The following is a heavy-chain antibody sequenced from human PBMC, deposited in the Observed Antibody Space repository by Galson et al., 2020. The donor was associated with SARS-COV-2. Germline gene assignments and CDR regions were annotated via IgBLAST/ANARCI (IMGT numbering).Heavy chain of an antibody. CDR2: ISWNSGSI. Sequence: GGSLRLSCAASGFTFDDYAMHWVRQAPGKGLEWVSGISWNSGSIGYADSVKGRFTISRDNAKNSLYLQMNSLRAEDTALYYCAKDSGARCSSTSCYANRNYYYYGMDVWGQGTTVTVSS. V-gene: IGHV3-9*01. CDR3: AKDSGARCSSTSCYANRNYYYYGMDV. CDR1: GFTFDDYA. J-gene: IGHJ6*02. D-gene: IGHD2-2*01.